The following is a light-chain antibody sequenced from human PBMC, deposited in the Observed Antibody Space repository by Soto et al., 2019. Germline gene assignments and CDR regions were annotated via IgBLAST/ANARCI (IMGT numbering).Light chain of an antibody. CDR2: GAS. V-gene: IGKV3-20*01. CDR3: QQYGSSRT. J-gene: IGKJ1*01. Sequence: EIVLTQSPGTLSLSPGERATLSCRASQSVSSSYLAWYQQKPGQAPRLLIYGASSRATGLPDRFSGSGSGTDFNLTISRLEPEDFAVYYCQQYGSSRTFGQGTKVEIK. CDR1: QSVSSSY.